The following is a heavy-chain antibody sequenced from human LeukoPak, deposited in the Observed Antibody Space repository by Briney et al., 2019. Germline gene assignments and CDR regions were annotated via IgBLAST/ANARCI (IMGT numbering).Heavy chain of an antibody. CDR2: ISSTSIYI. Sequence: GGSLRLSCAASGFTFSSHSMSWVRQAPGKRLEWVSSISSTSIYIFHADSVKGRFTISRDNAKNSLYLQMNSLRAEDTAVYYCARDANAFDIWGQGTMVTVSS. V-gene: IGHV3-21*01. CDR3: ARDANAFDI. CDR1: GFTFSSHS. J-gene: IGHJ3*02.